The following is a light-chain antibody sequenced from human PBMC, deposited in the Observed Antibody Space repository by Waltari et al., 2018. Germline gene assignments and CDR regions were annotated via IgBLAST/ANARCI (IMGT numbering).Light chain of an antibody. CDR1: QSISIN. V-gene: IGKV3-15*01. Sequence: EVVMTQSPATLSVSQGERATLSCRASQSISINMVWYQQRPGQAPRLLIYEASMRATDNPARFSGSVSGTEFTLTISSVQSADAAVYSCQQFNDWPRTFGQGTKVEIK. CDR3: QQFNDWPRT. CDR2: EAS. J-gene: IGKJ1*01.